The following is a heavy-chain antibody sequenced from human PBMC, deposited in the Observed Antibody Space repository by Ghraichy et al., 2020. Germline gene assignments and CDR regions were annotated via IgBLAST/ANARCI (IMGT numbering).Heavy chain of an antibody. V-gene: IGHV6-1*01. CDR1: GDSVSSNSAA. CDR2: TYYRSKWYN. J-gene: IGHJ5*02. Sequence: SQTLSLTCAISGDSVSSNSAAWNWIRQSPSRGLEWLGRTYYRSKWYNDYAVSVKSRITINPDTSTNQFSLQLNSVSPEDTAGYYCASNLDIVVWTAMWCVEHWFDPWGQGTLVTVSS. D-gene: IGHD2-21*02. CDR3: ASNLDIVVWTAMWCVEHWFDP.